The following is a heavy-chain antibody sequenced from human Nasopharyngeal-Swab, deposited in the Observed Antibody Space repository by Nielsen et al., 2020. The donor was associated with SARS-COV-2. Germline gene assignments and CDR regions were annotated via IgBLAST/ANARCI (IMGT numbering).Heavy chain of an antibody. CDR2: IYHSGST. CDR3: AREVVAAHLYYFDY. Sequence: SETLSLTCAVSGGSISSSNWWSWVRQPPGKGLEWIGEIYHSGSTNYNPSLKSRVTISVDKSKNQFSLKLSSVTAADTAAYYCAREVVAAHLYYFDYWGQGTLVTVSS. CDR1: GGSISSSNW. V-gene: IGHV4-4*02. D-gene: IGHD2-15*01. J-gene: IGHJ4*02.